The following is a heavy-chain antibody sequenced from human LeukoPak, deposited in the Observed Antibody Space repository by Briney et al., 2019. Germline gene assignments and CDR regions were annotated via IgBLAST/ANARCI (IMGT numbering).Heavy chain of an antibody. D-gene: IGHD6-6*01. Sequence: GGSLRLSCAASGFTVSSNYMSWVRQAPGKGLEWVSVIYSGGSTYYADSVKGRFTISRDNSKNTLYLQMNSLRAEDTAVYYCARVSSSSEDDYYYYMDVWGKGTTVTVSS. CDR3: ARVSSSSEDDYYYYMDV. CDR1: GFTVSSNY. CDR2: IYSGGST. V-gene: IGHV3-53*01. J-gene: IGHJ6*03.